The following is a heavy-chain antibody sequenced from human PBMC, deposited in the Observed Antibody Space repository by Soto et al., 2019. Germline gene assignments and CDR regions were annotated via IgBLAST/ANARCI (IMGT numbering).Heavy chain of an antibody. CDR3: AKGSFGFDY. Sequence: GGSLRLSGAASGVTFTSYAMTWVRQVPGEGLQWVSSISKSGDSTYYADSVKGRFTTSRDNSKNTLYLQMNSLRAEDTAIYYCAKGSFGFDYWSQGTLVTVSS. CDR1: GVTFTSYA. J-gene: IGHJ4*02. D-gene: IGHD3-10*01. V-gene: IGHV3-23*01. CDR2: ISKSGDST.